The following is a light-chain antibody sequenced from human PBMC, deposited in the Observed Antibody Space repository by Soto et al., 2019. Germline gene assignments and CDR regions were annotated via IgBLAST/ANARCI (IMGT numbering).Light chain of an antibody. Sequence: QSALTQPASVSGSPGQSITISCTGTSSDVGGYNYVSWYQQHPGKAPKLMIYDVSNRPSGVSNRFSGSKSGNTASLTISGLQAEDEADYYCSSYTCSSTLVWVFGGGTKLTVL. J-gene: IGLJ3*02. CDR1: SSDVGGYNY. CDR3: SSYTCSSTLVWV. CDR2: DVS. V-gene: IGLV2-14*01.